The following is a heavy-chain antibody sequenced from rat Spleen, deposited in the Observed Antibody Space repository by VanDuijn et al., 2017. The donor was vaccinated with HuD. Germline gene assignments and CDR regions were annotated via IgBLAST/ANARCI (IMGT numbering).Heavy chain of an antibody. CDR2: ISPSGGST. CDR3: ARQDYGYNDY. V-gene: IGHV5-25*01. J-gene: IGHJ2*01. CDR1: GFTFSNYD. Sequence: EVQLVESGGGLVQPGRSLKLSCAASGFTFSNYDMAWVRQAPTKGLEWVASISPSGGSTYYRDSVKGRFTVSRDNAKSTLYLQMNSLRSEDTATYYCARQDYGYNDYWGQGVMVTVSS. D-gene: IGHD1-9*01.